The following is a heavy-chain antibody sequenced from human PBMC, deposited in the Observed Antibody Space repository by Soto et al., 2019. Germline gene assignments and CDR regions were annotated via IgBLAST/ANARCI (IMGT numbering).Heavy chain of an antibody. CDR2: IGVSGDT. V-gene: IGHV3-13*01. CDR3: ARAGSNYFASGSYLPYYMDV. D-gene: IGHD3-10*01. CDR1: GFTFSSYD. Sequence: GGSLRLSCAASGFTFSSYDFHWVRQTTEKGLEWVSAIGVSGDTYYSASVKGRFTISRENAKNSLYLQMNSLRAEDTAVYYCARAGSNYFASGSYLPYYMDVWGKGTTVTVSS. J-gene: IGHJ6*03.